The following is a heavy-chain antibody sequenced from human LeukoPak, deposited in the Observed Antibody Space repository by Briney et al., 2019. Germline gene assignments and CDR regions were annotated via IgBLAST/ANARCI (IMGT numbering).Heavy chain of an antibody. V-gene: IGHV3-30*02. CDR3: ASHCGGDCPRDY. Sequence: GGSLRLSCAASGFTFSSYGMHWVRQAPGKGLEWVAFIRYDGSNKYYADSVKGRFTISRDNSKNTLYLQMNSLRAEDTAVYYCASHCGGDCPRDYWGQGTLVTVSS. D-gene: IGHD2-21*02. CDR2: IRYDGSNK. CDR1: GFTFSSYG. J-gene: IGHJ4*02.